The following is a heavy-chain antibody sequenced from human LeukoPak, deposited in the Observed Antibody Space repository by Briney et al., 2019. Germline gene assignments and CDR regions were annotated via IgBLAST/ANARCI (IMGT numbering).Heavy chain of an antibody. CDR3: ARVDVRQWLVRGAFDI. D-gene: IGHD6-19*01. Sequence: SETLSLTCTVSGGSISSYYWSWIRQPAGKGLEWIGRIYTSGSTNYNPSLKSRVTMSVDTSKNQFSLKLSSVTAADTAVYYCARVDVRQWLVRGAFDIWGQGTMVTVSS. V-gene: IGHV4-4*07. J-gene: IGHJ3*02. CDR1: GGSISSYY. CDR2: IYTSGST.